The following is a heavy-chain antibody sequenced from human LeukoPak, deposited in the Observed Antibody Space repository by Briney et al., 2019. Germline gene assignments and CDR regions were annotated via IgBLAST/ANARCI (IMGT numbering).Heavy chain of an antibody. CDR2: INAGNGNT. V-gene: IGHV1-3*01. J-gene: IGHJ4*02. CDR1: GYTFTSYA. Sequence: ASVKVSCKASGYTFTSYAMHWVRQSPGQRLEWMGWINAGNGNTKYSQKFQGRVTMTTDTSTSTAYMELRSLRSDDTAVYYCARAQIYYYDSSGYSTLDYWGQGTLVTVSS. D-gene: IGHD3-22*01. CDR3: ARAQIYYYDSSGYSTLDY.